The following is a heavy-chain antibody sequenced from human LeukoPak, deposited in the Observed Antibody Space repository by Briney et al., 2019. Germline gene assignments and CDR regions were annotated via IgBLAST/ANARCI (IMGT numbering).Heavy chain of an antibody. CDR3: AGAGTYYLDN. CDR1: GGSISSDW. J-gene: IGHJ4*02. Sequence: SGTLSLTCAVSGGSISSDWWSWVRQPPGKGLEWIGEIEDRGNTNYNPSLKSRVTISVDKSKNQFSLKLSSLTAADTAVYYCAGAGTYYLDNWGQGTLVTVSS. D-gene: IGHD3-10*01. V-gene: IGHV4-4*02. CDR2: IEDRGNT.